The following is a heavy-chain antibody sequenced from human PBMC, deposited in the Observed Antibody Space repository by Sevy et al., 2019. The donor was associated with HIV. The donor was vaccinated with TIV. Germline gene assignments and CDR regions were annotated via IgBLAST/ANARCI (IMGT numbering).Heavy chain of an antibody. CDR3: ARDRVYYGSGSYYTYNWFDP. Sequence: ASVKVSCKASGYTFTSYAMHWVRQAPGQRLEWMGCINAGNGNTKYSQKFQGRVTITRDTSASTAYMELSSLRSEDTAVYYCARDRVYYGSGSYYTYNWFDPWGQGTLVTVSS. CDR1: GYTFTSYA. J-gene: IGHJ5*02. V-gene: IGHV1-3*01. CDR2: INAGNGNT. D-gene: IGHD3-10*01.